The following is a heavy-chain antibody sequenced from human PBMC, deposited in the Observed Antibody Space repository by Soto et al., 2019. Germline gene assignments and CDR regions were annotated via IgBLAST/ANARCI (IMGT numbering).Heavy chain of an antibody. Sequence: QVQLQESGPGLVKPSGTLSLTCAVSSGSISSSNWWSWVRQPPGKGLEWIGEIYHSGSTNYNPSLKSRVTISVDKSKNQFSLKLSSVTATDTAVYYCARLNYDYIWGSYRDNWFDPWGQGTLVTVSS. V-gene: IGHV4-4*02. CDR1: SGSISSSNW. J-gene: IGHJ5*02. D-gene: IGHD3-16*02. CDR2: IYHSGST. CDR3: ARLNYDYIWGSYRDNWFDP.